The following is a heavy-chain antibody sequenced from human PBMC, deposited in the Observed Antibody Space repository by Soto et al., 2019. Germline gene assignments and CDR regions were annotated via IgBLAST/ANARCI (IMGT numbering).Heavy chain of an antibody. CDR3: ARDVGYFDY. Sequence: VGSLRLSCAASGFTFSSYGVHWVRQAPGKGLEWVAVIWYDGSNKYYADSVKGRFTISRDNSKSTLYLQMNSLRAEDTAVYYCARDVGYFDYWGQGTLVTVSS. J-gene: IGHJ4*02. CDR2: IWYDGSNK. V-gene: IGHV3-33*01. CDR1: GFTFSSYG.